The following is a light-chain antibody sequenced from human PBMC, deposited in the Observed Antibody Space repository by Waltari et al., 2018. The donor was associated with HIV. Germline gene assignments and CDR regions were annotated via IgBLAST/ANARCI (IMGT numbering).Light chain of an antibody. V-gene: IGKV3-15*01. CDR1: QSVSSN. CDR2: DTS. J-gene: IGKJ1*01. CDR3: QQYNNWPPWT. Sequence: EIVMTQSPATLSVSPGERATLSCKASQSVSSNLARYQQRPGQAPRLLIFDTSSRATGIPARFSGTGSGTEFTLTISDLQSEDFAVYYCQQYNNWPPWTFGQGTKVEI.